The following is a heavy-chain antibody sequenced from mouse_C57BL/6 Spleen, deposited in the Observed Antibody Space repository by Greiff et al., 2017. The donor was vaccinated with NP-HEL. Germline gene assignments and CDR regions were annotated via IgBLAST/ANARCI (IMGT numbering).Heavy chain of an antibody. V-gene: IGHV3-6*01. Sequence: EVQLQESGPGLVKPSQSLSLTCSVTGYSITSGYYWNWIRQFPGNKLEWMGYISYDGSNHYNPSLKNRISITRDTSKNQFFLKLNSVTTEDTATYYCARDYYGSWFAYWGQGTLVTVSA. CDR2: ISYDGSN. D-gene: IGHD1-1*01. CDR1: GYSITSGYY. J-gene: IGHJ3*01. CDR3: ARDYYGSWFAY.